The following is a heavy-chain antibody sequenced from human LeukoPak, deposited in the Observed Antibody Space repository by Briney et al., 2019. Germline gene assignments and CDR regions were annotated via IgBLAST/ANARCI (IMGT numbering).Heavy chain of an antibody. Sequence: ASVKVSCKASGYTFTGYYMHWVRQAPGQGLEWMGWINPNSGGTNYAQKFQGRVTMTRDTSISTAYMELSRLRSDDTAVYYCARGIISLVVPAASMSYMGVWGKGTTVTISS. V-gene: IGHV1-2*02. CDR2: INPNSGGT. J-gene: IGHJ6*03. CDR1: GYTFTGYY. D-gene: IGHD2-2*01. CDR3: ARGIISLVVPAASMSYMGV.